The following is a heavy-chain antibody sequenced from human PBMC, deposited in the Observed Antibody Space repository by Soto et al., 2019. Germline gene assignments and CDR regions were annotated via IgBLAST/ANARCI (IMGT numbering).Heavy chain of an antibody. J-gene: IGHJ4*02. D-gene: IGHD5-18*01. CDR1: GFALSSFD. CDR3: ARDQPGYSYGYGLGY. CDR2: ISSSSSYI. Sequence: GGSLRLSCAASGFALSSFDMDWVRQAPGKGLEWVSYISSSSSYIYYADSVKGRFTISRDNAKSSLYLQMNSLRAEDTAVYYCARDQPGYSYGYGLGYWGQGTLVTVSS. V-gene: IGHV3-21*05.